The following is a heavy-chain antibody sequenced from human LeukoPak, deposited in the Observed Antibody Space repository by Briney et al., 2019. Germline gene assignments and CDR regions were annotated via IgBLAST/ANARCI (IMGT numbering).Heavy chain of an antibody. J-gene: IGHJ4*02. Sequence: ASVKVSCKASGYTFTSYDINWVRQATGQGLEWMGWMNPNSGNTGYAQKFQGRVTMTRNTSISTAYMELSSLRSEDTAVYYCASLDRGSGRYEFVDYWGQGTLVTVSS. CDR1: GYTFTSYD. V-gene: IGHV1-8*01. CDR3: ASLDRGSGRYEFVDY. D-gene: IGHD6-19*01. CDR2: MNPNSGNT.